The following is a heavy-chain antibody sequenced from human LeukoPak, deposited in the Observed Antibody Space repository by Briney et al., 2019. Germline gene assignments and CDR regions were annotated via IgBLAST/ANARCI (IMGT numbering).Heavy chain of an antibody. Sequence: PGGSLRLSCTVSGFTFSGYWMNWVRQAPGKGLEWVSYISSSVSTTYYADSVKGRFTISRDNAKNSLYLQMNSLRAEDAAVYYCGRDPRSLPTGTLKNDYDGSGYKREIDYWGQGTLVTVSS. CDR1: GFTFSGYW. V-gene: IGHV3-48*01. J-gene: IGHJ4*02. CDR2: ISSSVSTT. D-gene: IGHD3-22*01. CDR3: GRDPRSLPTGTLKNDYDGSGYKREIDY.